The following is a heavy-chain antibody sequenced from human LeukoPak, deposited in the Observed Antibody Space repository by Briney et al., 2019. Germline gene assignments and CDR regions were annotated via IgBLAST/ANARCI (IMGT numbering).Heavy chain of an antibody. V-gene: IGHV4-39*07. J-gene: IGHJ6*03. CDR2: INHSGST. D-gene: IGHD6-13*01. Sequence: PSETLSLTCTVSGGSISSSSYYWGWIRQPPGKGLEWIGEINHSGSTNYNPSLKSRVTISVDTSKNQFSLKLSSVTAADTAVYYCARRRAPIVAAARYYYYYMDVWGKGTTVTVSS. CDR3: ARRRAPIVAAARYYYYYMDV. CDR1: GGSISSSSYY.